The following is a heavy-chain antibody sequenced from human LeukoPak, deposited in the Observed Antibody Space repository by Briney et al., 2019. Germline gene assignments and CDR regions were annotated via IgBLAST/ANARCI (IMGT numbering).Heavy chain of an antibody. CDR2: VYNSGST. Sequence: PSETLSLTCTVSDASINSGSYYWTWIRQPAGKGLQWIGRVYNSGSTNYNPSLKSRVTMSVDTSKNQFSLKLRSVTAADTAVYYCVRDVTYGDRGDSPRGFDRWGQGTLVTVSS. J-gene: IGHJ5*02. CDR3: VRDVTYGDRGDSPRGFDR. D-gene: IGHD4-17*01. CDR1: DASINSGSYY. V-gene: IGHV4-61*02.